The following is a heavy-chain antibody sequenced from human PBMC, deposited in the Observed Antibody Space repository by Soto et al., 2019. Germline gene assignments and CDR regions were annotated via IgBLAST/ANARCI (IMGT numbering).Heavy chain of an antibody. CDR2: ISAYNGNT. CDR1: GYTFTSYG. V-gene: IGHV1-18*01. D-gene: IGHD3-10*01. J-gene: IGHJ4*02. CDR3: ARVGGSGSYYKSLPPYYFDY. Sequence: ASVKVSCKASGYTFTSYGISWVRQAPGQGLEWMGWISAYNGNTNYAQKLQGRVTMTTDTSTSTAYMELRSLRSDDTAVYYCARVGGSGSYYKSLPPYYFDYWGQGTLVTVSS.